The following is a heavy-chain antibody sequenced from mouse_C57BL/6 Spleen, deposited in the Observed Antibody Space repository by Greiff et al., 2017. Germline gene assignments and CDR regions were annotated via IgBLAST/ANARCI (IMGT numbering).Heavy chain of an antibody. CDR1: GFTFSSYA. D-gene: IGHD2-3*01. J-gene: IGHJ2*01. CDR3: TRGVYDGSYYFDC. V-gene: IGHV5-9-1*02. CDR2: ISSGGDYI. Sequence: EVQLVESGEGLVKPGGSLKLSCAASGFTFSSYAMSWVRQTPEKRLEWVAYISSGGDYIYYADTVKGRFTISRDNARNTLYLQMSSLKSEDTAMYYCTRGVYDGSYYFDCWGQGTTLTGSS.